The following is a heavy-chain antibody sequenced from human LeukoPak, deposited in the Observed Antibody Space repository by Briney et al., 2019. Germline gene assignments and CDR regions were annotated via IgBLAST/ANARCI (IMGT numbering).Heavy chain of an antibody. Sequence: GGSLRLSCAASGFTVSSNYMSWVRQAPGKGLEWVSVIYSGGSTYYTDSVKGRFTISRDNGKNALYLQMNSLRAEDTAVYHCARYDFILISYFDLWGRGTLVTVSS. CDR2: IYSGGST. D-gene: IGHD3-3*01. CDR1: GFTVSSNY. V-gene: IGHV3-53*01. J-gene: IGHJ2*01. CDR3: ARYDFILISYFDL.